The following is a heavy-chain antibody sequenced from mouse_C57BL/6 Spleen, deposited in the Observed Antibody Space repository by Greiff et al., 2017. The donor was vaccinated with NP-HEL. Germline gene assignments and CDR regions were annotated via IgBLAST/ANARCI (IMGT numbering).Heavy chain of an antibody. D-gene: IGHD2-12*01. CDR2: IDPEDGET. Sequence: VQLKESGAELVKPGASVKLSCTASGFNIKDYYMHWVKQRTEQGLEWIGRIDPEDGETKYAPQFQGKATITADTSSNTAYLQLSSLTSEDTAVYYCARDSSYAMDYWGQGTSVTVAS. V-gene: IGHV14-2*01. J-gene: IGHJ4*01. CDR3: ARDSSYAMDY. CDR1: GFNIKDYY.